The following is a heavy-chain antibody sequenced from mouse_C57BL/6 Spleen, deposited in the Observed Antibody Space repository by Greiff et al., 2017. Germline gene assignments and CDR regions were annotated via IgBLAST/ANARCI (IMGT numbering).Heavy chain of an antibody. CDR3: ARGDYGAMDY. V-gene: IGHV5-16*01. Sequence: EVMLVESEGGLVQPGSSMKLSCTASGFTFSDYYMAWVRQVPEKGLEWVANINYDGSSTYYLDSLKSRFIISRDNAKNILYLQMGSLKSEDTATYYCARGDYGAMDYWGQGTSVTVSS. J-gene: IGHJ4*01. CDR1: GFTFSDYY. CDR2: INYDGSST. D-gene: IGHD1-1*01.